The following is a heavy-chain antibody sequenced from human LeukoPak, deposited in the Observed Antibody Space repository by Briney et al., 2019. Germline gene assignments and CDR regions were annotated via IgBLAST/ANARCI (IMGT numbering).Heavy chain of an antibody. CDR1: GGSFSGYY. CDR3: ASSGGVAGTDY. D-gene: IGHD6-19*01. CDR2: INHSGST. V-gene: IGHV4-34*01. Sequence: PSETLSLTCAVYGGSFSGYYWSWIRQPPGKGLEWIGEINHSGSTNYNPSLKSRVTISVDTSKNQFSLKLSSVTAADTAVYYCASSGGVAGTDYWGQGTLVTVSS. J-gene: IGHJ4*02.